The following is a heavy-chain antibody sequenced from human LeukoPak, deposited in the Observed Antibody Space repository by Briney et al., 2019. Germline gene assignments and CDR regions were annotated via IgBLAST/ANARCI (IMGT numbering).Heavy chain of an antibody. Sequence: GGSLRLSCAASGFTFSNYAMTWVRQAPEKGLEWVSGISDSGGDTYYADSVKGRFIISRDNSKGTLYLQMNSLRVEDTAVYYCAKPRLLYSSTRYDYWGQGTLVTVSS. V-gene: IGHV3-23*01. CDR1: GFTFSNYA. CDR3: AKPRLLYSSTRYDY. J-gene: IGHJ4*02. D-gene: IGHD6-13*01. CDR2: ISDSGGDT.